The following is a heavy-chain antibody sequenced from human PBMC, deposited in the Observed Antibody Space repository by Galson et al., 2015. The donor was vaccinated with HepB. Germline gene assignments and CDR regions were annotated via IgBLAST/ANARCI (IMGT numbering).Heavy chain of an antibody. Sequence: SLRLSCAASGFTFSSYGMHWVRQAPGKGLEWVAVISYDGSNKYYADSVKGQFTISRDHSKNTLYLQMNSLRAEDTAVYYCAKDKQWVSYYYYGIDVRGQGTTVTASS. J-gene: IGHJ6*02. CDR1: GFTFSSYG. CDR3: AKDKQWVSYYYYGIDV. CDR2: ISYDGSNK. V-gene: IGHV3-30*18. D-gene: IGHD6-19*01.